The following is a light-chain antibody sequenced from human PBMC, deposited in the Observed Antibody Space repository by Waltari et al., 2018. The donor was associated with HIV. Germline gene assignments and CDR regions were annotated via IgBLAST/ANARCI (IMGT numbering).Light chain of an antibody. CDR1: PSDIDPLNS. V-gene: IGLV2-14*01. CDR2: EVN. Sequence: QSALTQPASVSGSPGQSITISCTGPPSDIDPLNSVSWYQQHAGDAPKLIFFEVNYRPAGVSDRFSASKSGNTASLTISDLQAEDEADYFCSSYTTKNFLTFGGGTKVTVL. J-gene: IGLJ2*01. CDR3: SSYTTKNFLT.